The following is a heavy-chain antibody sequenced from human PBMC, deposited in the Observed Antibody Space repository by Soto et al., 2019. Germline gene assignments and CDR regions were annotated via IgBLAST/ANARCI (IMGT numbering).Heavy chain of an antibody. V-gene: IGHV1-8*01. J-gene: IGHJ3*02. Sequence: ASVKVSCKASGYAFTSYDINWVRQATGQGLEWMGWMNPNSGNTGYAQKFQGRVTMTRNTSISTAYMELSSLRSEDTAVYYCARRGIAAAGTRFDAFDIWGQGTMVTVSS. CDR1: GYAFTSYD. D-gene: IGHD6-13*01. CDR3: ARRGIAAAGTRFDAFDI. CDR2: MNPNSGNT.